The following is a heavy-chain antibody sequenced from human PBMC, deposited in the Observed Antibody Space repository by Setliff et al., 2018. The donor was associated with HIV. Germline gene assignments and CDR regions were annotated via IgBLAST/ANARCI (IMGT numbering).Heavy chain of an antibody. CDR1: GFTVSSHY. J-gene: IGHJ4*02. CDR2: IYSDGST. Sequence: GGSLRLSCAASGFTVSSHYMSWVRQAPGKGLEWVSIIYSDGSTYHADSVKGRFTLSRDTSKNTLSLQMNSLRPEDTAVFYCARVRLYSSALDYWGQGTLVTVSS. CDR3: ARVRLYSSALDY. D-gene: IGHD3-22*01. V-gene: IGHV3-66*02.